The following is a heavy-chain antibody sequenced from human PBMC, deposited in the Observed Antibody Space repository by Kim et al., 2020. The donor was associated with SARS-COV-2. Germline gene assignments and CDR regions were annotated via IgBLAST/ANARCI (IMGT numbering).Heavy chain of an antibody. Sequence: GGSLRLSCAASGFTFSSYAMHWVRQAPGKGLEWVAVISYDGSNKYYADSVKGRFTISRDNSKNTLYLQMNSLRAEDTAVYYCAREGFYYYDSSGYYYQPLDYWGQGTLVTVSS. J-gene: IGHJ4*02. D-gene: IGHD3-22*01. CDR3: AREGFYYYDSSGYYYQPLDY. CDR2: ISYDGSNK. V-gene: IGHV3-30*04. CDR1: GFTFSSYA.